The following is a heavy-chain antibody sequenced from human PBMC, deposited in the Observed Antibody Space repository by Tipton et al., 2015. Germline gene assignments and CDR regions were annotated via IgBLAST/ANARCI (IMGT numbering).Heavy chain of an antibody. CDR1: GYTFTSYG. CDR2: ISAYNGHP. D-gene: IGHD3-3*01. V-gene: IGHV1-18*01. Sequence: QSGAEVKNPGASVKVSCKASGYTFTSYGIAWVRQAPGQGLEWMGWISAYNGHPKYAQNLQDRVTMTTDSSTSTADMELRSLQSDDTAIYYCAKAHQLVDFWSDPWGQGTLVTVSS. J-gene: IGHJ5*02. CDR3: AKAHQLVDFWSDP.